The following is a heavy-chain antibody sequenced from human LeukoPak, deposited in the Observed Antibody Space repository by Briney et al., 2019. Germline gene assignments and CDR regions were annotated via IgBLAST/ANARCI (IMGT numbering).Heavy chain of an antibody. Sequence: SETLSLTCAVYGGSFSGYYWSWIRQPPGKGLEWIGETNHSGSTNYNPSLKSRVTISVDTSKNQFSLKLSSVTAADTAVYYCARGRSPVVVPAARPGYNWFDPWGQGTLVTVSS. V-gene: IGHV4-34*01. CDR3: ARGRSPVVVPAARPGYNWFDP. CDR1: GGSFSGYY. D-gene: IGHD2-2*01. J-gene: IGHJ5*02. CDR2: TNHSGST.